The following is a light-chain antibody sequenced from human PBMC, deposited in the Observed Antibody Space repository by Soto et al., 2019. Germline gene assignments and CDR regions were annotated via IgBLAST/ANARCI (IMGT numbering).Light chain of an antibody. Sequence: EIVMTQSPATLSVSPGERATLSCRASQSVTSNLAWYQHKPGQAPSLLIYGAFTRATGIPARFSGTGSGAEYTLTISSLQSEDFAVYYCQQYDEWPRTFGQGTKVDIK. J-gene: IGKJ1*01. CDR1: QSVTSN. V-gene: IGKV3-15*01. CDR2: GAF. CDR3: QQYDEWPRT.